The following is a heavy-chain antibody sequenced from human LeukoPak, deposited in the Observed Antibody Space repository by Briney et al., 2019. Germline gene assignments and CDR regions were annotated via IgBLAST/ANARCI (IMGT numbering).Heavy chain of an antibody. CDR1: GGSISSYY. D-gene: IGHD3-22*01. CDR2: IYYSGST. J-gene: IGHJ4*02. V-gene: IGHV4-59*01. Sequence: PSETLSLTCTVSGGSISSYYWSWIRQPPGKGLEWIGYIYYSGSTNYNPSLKSRVTISVDTSKNQFSLKLASVTAADTAVYYCARGGSRYYTSNSFDYWGQGTLVTVSS. CDR3: ARGGSRYYTSNSFDY.